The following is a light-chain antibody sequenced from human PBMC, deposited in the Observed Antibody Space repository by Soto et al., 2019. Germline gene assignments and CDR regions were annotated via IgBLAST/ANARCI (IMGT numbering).Light chain of an antibody. CDR3: QQYNNWPPWT. CDR1: QSVSSN. Sequence: MGLKQAPSSLSLSPGERATLSCRAIQSVSSNYLAWYQQKPGQAPRLLIYGASTRATGIPARFSGSGSGTEFTLTITSLQSEDFAVYYCQQYNNWPPWTFGQGTRVDIK. CDR2: GAS. J-gene: IGKJ1*01. V-gene: IGKV3-15*01.